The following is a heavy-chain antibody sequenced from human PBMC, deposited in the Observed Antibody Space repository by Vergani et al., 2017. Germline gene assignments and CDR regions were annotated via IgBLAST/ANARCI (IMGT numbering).Heavy chain of an antibody. D-gene: IGHD3-3*01. Sequence: QVQLQESGPGLVKPSETLSLTCTVSGGSISSYYWSWIRQPPGKGLEWIGYIYYSGSTNYNPSLKSRVTISVDTSKNQFSLKLSSVTAADTAVYYCAREGFLEWFPFDYWGQGTLVTVSS. CDR1: GGSISSYY. CDR3: AREGFLEWFPFDY. V-gene: IGHV4-59*01. CDR2: IYYSGST. J-gene: IGHJ4*02.